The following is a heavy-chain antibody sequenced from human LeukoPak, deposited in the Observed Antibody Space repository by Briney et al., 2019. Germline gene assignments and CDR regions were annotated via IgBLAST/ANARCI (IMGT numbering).Heavy chain of an antibody. Sequence: PGGSLRLSCAASGFTFSSYEMNWVSQDPGKGREWVSYVSSSGSTIYYADSVKGRFTISRDNAKNSLYLQMNSLRAEDTAVYYCAREPWTADAFDIWGQGTMVTVSS. CDR2: VSSSGSTI. J-gene: IGHJ3*02. CDR1: GFTFSSYE. D-gene: IGHD3/OR15-3a*01. CDR3: AREPWTADAFDI. V-gene: IGHV3-48*03.